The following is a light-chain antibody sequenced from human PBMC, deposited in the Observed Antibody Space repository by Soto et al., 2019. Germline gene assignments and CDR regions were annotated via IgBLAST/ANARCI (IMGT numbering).Light chain of an antibody. CDR1: QSSSSY. J-gene: IGKJ1*01. V-gene: IGKV1-39*01. CDR2: DAS. CDR3: QQSYSTPPWT. Sequence: DIQLTQSPSSLSPSVGDKVSITCRASQSSSSYLNWFQQKRGKGTKLLIYDASSLQTWVPSRFSGSASGTDFSLTISSLQPEDFATYYCQQSYSTPPWTFGQGTKVDIK.